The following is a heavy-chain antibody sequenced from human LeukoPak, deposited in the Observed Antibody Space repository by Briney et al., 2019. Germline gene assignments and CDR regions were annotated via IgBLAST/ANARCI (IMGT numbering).Heavy chain of an antibody. CDR3: ARDGRAVAGDFDY. Sequence: AGGSLRLSCAASGFTFSSYRMNWVRQAPGKGLEWVSCISSSSSYIYYADSVKGRFTISRDNAKNSLYLQMNSLRAEDTAVYYCARDGRAVAGDFDYWGQGTLVTVSS. CDR1: GFTFSSYR. D-gene: IGHD6-19*01. J-gene: IGHJ4*02. CDR2: ISSSSSYI. V-gene: IGHV3-21*01.